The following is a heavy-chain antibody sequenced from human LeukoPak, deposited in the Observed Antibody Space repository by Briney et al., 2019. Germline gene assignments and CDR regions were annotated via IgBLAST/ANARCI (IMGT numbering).Heavy chain of an antibody. V-gene: IGHV3-23*01. CDR1: GFTFSSYA. D-gene: IGHD2-8*01. CDR2: ISGSGGGT. CDR3: AKSDALVYANGAFDY. Sequence: SGGSLRLSCAASGFTFSSYAMSWVRQAPGKGLEWVSAISGSGGGTYYADSVKGRFTISRDNSKNTLYLQMNSLRAEDTAVYYCAKSDALVYANGAFDYWGQGTLVTVSS. J-gene: IGHJ4*02.